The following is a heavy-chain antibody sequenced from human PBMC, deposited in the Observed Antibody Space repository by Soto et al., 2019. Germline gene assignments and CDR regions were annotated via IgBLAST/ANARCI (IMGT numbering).Heavy chain of an antibody. Sequence: QVQLVESGGGVVQPGRSLRLSCAASGFTFSSYGMHWVRQAPGKGLEWVAVIWYDGSNKYYADSVKVRFTISRDNSKNTLYLQMNSLRAEDTAVYYCARDSTAMAMYYYYGMDVWGQGTTVTVSS. CDR1: GFTFSSYG. CDR2: IWYDGSNK. CDR3: ARDSTAMAMYYYYGMDV. V-gene: IGHV3-33*01. J-gene: IGHJ6*02. D-gene: IGHD5-18*01.